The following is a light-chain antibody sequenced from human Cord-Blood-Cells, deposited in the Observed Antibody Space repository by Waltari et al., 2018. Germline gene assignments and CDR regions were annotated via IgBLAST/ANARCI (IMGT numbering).Light chain of an antibody. CDR1: SSHIGSNY. CDR3: AAWDDSLSGPV. J-gene: IGLJ3*02. Sequence: QSVLTQPPSASGTPGPRVTISCPGRSSHIGSNYVSWYQQLPGTAPKLLIDRNNRRPSGVPDRFSGSKSGTSASLAIIGLRSEDEADYYCAAWDDSLSGPVFGGGTKLTVL. CDR2: RNN. V-gene: IGLV1-47*01.